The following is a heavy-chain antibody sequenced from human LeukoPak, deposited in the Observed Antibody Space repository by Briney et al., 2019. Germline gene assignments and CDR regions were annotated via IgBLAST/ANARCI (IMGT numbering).Heavy chain of an antibody. CDR1: GYTFTSYD. J-gene: IGHJ4*02. CDR2: MNPNSGNT. D-gene: IGHD4-17*01. Sequence: ASVKVSCKASGYTFTSYDINWVRQATGQGLEWMGWMNPNSGNTGYAQKFQGRVTMTRNTSISTAYMELSSLRSEDTAVYYCARGRSSTVTTNFDYWGQGTLVTVSS. CDR3: ARGRSSTVTTNFDY. V-gene: IGHV1-8*01.